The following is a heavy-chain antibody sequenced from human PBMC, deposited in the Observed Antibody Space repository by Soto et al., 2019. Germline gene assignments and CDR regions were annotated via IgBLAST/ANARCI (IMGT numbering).Heavy chain of an antibody. Sequence: ASVKVSCKASGYTFTSYGISWVRQAPGQGLEWMGWISAYNGNTNYAQKLQGRVTMTTDTSTSTAYMELRSLRSDDTAVYYCARDGDFDWCVSYWLAPLGKGPLFTVSS. CDR1: GYTFTSYG. J-gene: IGHJ5*02. V-gene: IGHV1-18*04. CDR3: ARDGDFDWCVSYWLAP. CDR2: ISAYNGNT. D-gene: IGHD3-9*01.